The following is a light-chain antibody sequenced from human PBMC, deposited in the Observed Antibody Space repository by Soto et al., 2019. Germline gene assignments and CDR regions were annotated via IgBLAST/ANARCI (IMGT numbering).Light chain of an antibody. CDR2: SNN. J-gene: IGLJ3*02. Sequence: QSVLTQPPSASGTPGQRVTISCSGSSSNIGSNTVNWYQQLPGTAPKLHIYSNNQRPSGVPDRFSGSKSGTSASLAISGRQSEDEADYYCAAWDDSRNGPWVFGGGTKLTVL. CDR3: AAWDDSRNGPWV. V-gene: IGLV1-44*01. CDR1: SSNIGSNT.